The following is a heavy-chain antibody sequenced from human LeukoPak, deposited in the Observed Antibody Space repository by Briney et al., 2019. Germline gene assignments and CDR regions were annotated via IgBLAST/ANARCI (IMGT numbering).Heavy chain of an antibody. V-gene: IGHV4-59*08. CDR2: IYYSGST. CDR3: ARSGIAVAGSLFDY. CDR1: GFAFNNYA. J-gene: IGHJ4*02. Sequence: GSLRLSCAASGFAFNNYAMSWIRQPPGKGLEWIGYIYYSGSTNYNPSLKSRVTISVDTSKNQFSLKLSSVTAADTAVYYCARSGIAVAGSLFDYWGQGTLVTVSS. D-gene: IGHD6-19*01.